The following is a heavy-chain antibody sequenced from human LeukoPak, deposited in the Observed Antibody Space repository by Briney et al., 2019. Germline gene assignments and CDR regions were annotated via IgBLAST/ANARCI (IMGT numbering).Heavy chain of an antibody. Sequence: SETLPLTCAVYGGSFSGYYWSWIRQPPGKGLEWIGEINHSGSTNYNPSLKSRVTISVDTSKNQFSLKLSSVTAADTAVYYCARGEVDTAMVPLTYYDQYNWFDPWGQGTLVTVSS. D-gene: IGHD5-18*01. J-gene: IGHJ5*02. CDR2: INHSGST. V-gene: IGHV4-34*01. CDR3: ARGEVDTAMVPLTYYDQYNWFDP. CDR1: GGSFSGYY.